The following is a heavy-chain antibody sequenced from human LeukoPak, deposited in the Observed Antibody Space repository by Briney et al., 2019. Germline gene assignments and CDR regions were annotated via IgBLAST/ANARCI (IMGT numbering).Heavy chain of an antibody. Sequence: ASVKVSCKPSGGTFSSYAISWVRQAPGKGLERMGGFDPEDGETIYAQKFQGRVTMTEDTSTDTAYMELSSLRSEDTAVYYCATSRAFDYGMDVWGQGTTVTVSS. CDR2: FDPEDGET. CDR1: GGTFSSYA. J-gene: IGHJ6*02. V-gene: IGHV1-24*01. CDR3: ATSRAFDYGMDV.